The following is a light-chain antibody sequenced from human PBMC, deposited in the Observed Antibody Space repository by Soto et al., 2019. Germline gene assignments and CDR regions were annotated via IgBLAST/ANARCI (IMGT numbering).Light chain of an antibody. CDR2: EAY. J-gene: IGLJ2*01. CDR1: SGDVGSHYF. Sequence: QSALTQPASVSGSPGQSITISCTGTSGDVGSHYFVSWYQHRPGTAPKLIIYEAYKRPSGISNRFSASKSGNTASLTISGLQAEDEADYFCCSYAGGSTVIFGGGTQLTVL. V-gene: IGLV2-23*02. CDR3: CSYAGGSTVI.